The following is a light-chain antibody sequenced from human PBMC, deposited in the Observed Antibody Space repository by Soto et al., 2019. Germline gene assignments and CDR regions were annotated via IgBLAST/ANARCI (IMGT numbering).Light chain of an antibody. V-gene: IGKV3-20*01. CDR1: QSISSSY. CDR2: GAS. J-gene: IGKJ1*01. CDR3: QQYVSWM. Sequence: EIVLTQSPDTLSLSPGERATLSCRASQSISSSYLAWYQQKPGQAPRLLIYGASSRATGIPDRFSGSGSGTDFTLTISRLEPEDSAMYYCQQYVSWMFGQGTSWKSN.